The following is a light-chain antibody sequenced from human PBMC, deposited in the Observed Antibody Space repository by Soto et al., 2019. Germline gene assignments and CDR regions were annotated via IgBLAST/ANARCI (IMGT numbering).Light chain of an antibody. CDR2: GAS. CDR3: QHHNSYSQT. V-gene: IGKV1-5*01. Sequence: DIQLTQSPPTLSASVGDRVTITCRASQSIRYYLAWYQQMPGKAPKLLIYGASSLQSGVPSRFSGSGPGTEFTLTISSLQPDDFATYFCQHHNSYSQTFGQGTKV. J-gene: IGKJ1*01. CDR1: QSIRYY.